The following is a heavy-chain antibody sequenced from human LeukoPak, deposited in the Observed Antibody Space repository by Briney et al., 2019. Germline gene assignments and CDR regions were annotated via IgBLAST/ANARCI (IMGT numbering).Heavy chain of an antibody. CDR1: GFTFSSYG. D-gene: IGHD3-22*01. J-gene: IGHJ4*02. Sequence: GGSLRLSCAASGFTFSSYGMHWVRQAPGKGLEWVAVISYDGSNKYYADSVKGRFTISRDNSKNTLYLQMNSLRAEDTAVYYCAKDYDSSGQEQWYYFDYWGQGTLVTVSS. CDR3: AKDYDSSGQEQWYYFDY. CDR2: ISYDGSNK. V-gene: IGHV3-30*18.